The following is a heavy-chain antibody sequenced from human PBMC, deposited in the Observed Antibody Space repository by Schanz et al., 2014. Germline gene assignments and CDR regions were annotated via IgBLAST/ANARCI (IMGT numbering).Heavy chain of an antibody. D-gene: IGHD2-21*01. V-gene: IGHV1-69*08. CDR3: ARDRLECGAECYSVEVFEI. CDR1: GGTFSSYT. Sequence: QLQLVQSGAEVKKPGSSVKVSCKLSGGTFSSYTISWMRQAPGQGLEWMGKIIPVLNIATYAQRFQGRVTITADKSTRTAYMELSGLRSEDTAVYYCARDRLECGAECYSVEVFEIWGQGTLVIVSS. CDR2: IIPVLNIA. J-gene: IGHJ4*02.